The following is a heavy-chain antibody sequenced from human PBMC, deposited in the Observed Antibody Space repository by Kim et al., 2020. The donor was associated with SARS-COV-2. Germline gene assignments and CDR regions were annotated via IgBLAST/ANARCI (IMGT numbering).Heavy chain of an antibody. Sequence: SETLSLTCTVSGGSISSYYCSWIRQPPGKGLEWIGYIYYSGSTNYNPSLKSRVTISVDTSKNQFSLKLSSVTAADTAVYYCASTLEIAAAGTGMYIWCQG. V-gene: IGHV4-59*08. D-gene: IGHD6-13*01. J-gene: IGHJ6*01. CDR2: IYYSGST. CDR1: GGSISSYY. CDR3: ASTLEIAAAGTGMYI.